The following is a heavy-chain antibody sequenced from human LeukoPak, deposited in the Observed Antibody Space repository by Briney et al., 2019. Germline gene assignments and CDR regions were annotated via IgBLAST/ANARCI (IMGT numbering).Heavy chain of an antibody. Sequence: GGSLRLSCAASGFDFKNTYMSWVRQAPGKGLEWVSIIYRGDGTYYADSVKGRFTISRDSSKNTLSLQMNSLRAEDTAVYYCARDQRTVTTRLNAFDIWGQGTMVTVSS. CDR3: ARDQRTVTTRLNAFDI. V-gene: IGHV3-53*01. CDR1: GFDFKNTY. D-gene: IGHD4-17*01. J-gene: IGHJ3*02. CDR2: IYRGDGT.